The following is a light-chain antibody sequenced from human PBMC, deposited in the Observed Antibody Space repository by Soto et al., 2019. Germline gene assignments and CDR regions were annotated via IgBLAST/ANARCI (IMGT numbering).Light chain of an antibody. CDR1: SSNIGSNT. J-gene: IGLJ1*01. Sequence: QPVLTQPPSASGTPGQRVTISCSGGSSNIGSNTVNWYQQLPGTAPKLLIYINNQRPSGVPDRFSGSKSGTSASLAISGLQSGDEADYYCAAWDDGLNGDVFGTGTKVTVL. CDR3: AAWDDGLNGDV. CDR2: INN. V-gene: IGLV1-44*01.